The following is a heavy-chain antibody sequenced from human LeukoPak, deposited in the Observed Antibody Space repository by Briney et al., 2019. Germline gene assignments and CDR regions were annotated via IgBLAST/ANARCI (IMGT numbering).Heavy chain of an antibody. D-gene: IGHD6-13*01. CDR2: MYSRGDT. CDR3: ARDAPQVPAAGVLAS. CDR1: GFTVSDNY. Sequence: PGGSLRLSCAASGFTVSDNYMSWVRQAPGKGLEWVSVMYSRGDTYCADSVKGRFTFSRDISKNTLYLQMNGLRTEDTAMYYCARDAPQVPAAGVLASWGQGTLVTVSS. V-gene: IGHV3-53*01. J-gene: IGHJ5*02.